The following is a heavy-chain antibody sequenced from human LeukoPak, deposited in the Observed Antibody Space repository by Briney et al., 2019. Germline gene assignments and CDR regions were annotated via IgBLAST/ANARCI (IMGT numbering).Heavy chain of an antibody. V-gene: IGHV3-7*01. J-gene: IGHJ4*02. Sequence: ETLSLTCTVSGGSISSSSYYWGWVRQAPGRGLEWVANIEQDGSQKYYVDSVKGRFTISRDNAKNSLYLQMNSLRAEDTAVYYCATELEGWGQGTLVTVSS. CDR2: IEQDGSQK. CDR3: ATELEG. CDR1: GGSISSSSYY.